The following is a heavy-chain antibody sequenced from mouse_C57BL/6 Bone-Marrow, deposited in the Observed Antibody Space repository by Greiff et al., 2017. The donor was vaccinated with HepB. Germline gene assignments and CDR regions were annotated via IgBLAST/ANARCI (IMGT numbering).Heavy chain of an antibody. Sequence: EVKLMESGGGLVKPGGSLKLSCAASGFTFSSYAMSWVRQTPEKRLEWVATISDGGSYTYYPDNVKGRFTISRDNAKNNLYLQMSHLKSEDTAMYYCARDKDGSSYRFAYWGQGLWSLSLQ. CDR1: GFTFSSYA. V-gene: IGHV5-4*01. D-gene: IGHD1-1*01. CDR2: ISDGGSYT. J-gene: IGHJ3*01. CDR3: ARDKDGSSYRFAY.